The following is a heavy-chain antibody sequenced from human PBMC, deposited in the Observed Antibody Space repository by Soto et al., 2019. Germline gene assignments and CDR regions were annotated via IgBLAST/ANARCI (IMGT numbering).Heavy chain of an antibody. CDR1: GFTFSSYA. J-gene: IGHJ4*02. Sequence: GGSLRLSCAASGFTFSSYAMSWVRQAPGKGLEWVSAISGSGGSTYYADSVKGRFTISRDNSKNTLYLQMNSLRAEDTAVYYCAKDLKSQQLVYYFDYWGQGTLVTVSS. CDR3: AKDLKSQQLVYYFDY. V-gene: IGHV3-23*01. CDR2: ISGSGGST. D-gene: IGHD6-13*01.